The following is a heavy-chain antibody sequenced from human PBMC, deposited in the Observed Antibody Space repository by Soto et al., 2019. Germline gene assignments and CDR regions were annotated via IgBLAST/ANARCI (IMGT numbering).Heavy chain of an antibody. CDR3: ARVYSSGWQGFDY. J-gene: IGHJ4*02. CDR2: IWYDGSNK. D-gene: IGHD6-19*01. CDR1: GFTFSSYG. V-gene: IGHV3-33*01. Sequence: QVQLVESGGGVVQPGRSLRLSCAASGFTFSSYGMHWVRQAPGKGLEWVAVIWYDGSNKYYADSVKGRFTISRDNSKNTLYLQMNSLRAEDTAVYYCARVYSSGWQGFDYWGQGTLVTVSS.